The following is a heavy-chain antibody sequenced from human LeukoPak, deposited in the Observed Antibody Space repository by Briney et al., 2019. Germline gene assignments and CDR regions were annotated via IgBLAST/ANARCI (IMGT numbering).Heavy chain of an antibody. V-gene: IGHV4-34*01. CDR1: GGSFSGYY. D-gene: IGHD3-3*01. CDR2: INHSGST. Sequence: SETLSLTCAVYGGSFSGYYWSWIRQPPGKGLEWIGEINHSGSTNYNPSLNSRVTISVDTSKNQFSLKLSSVTAADTAVYYCARGGAYYDFWSGYYTDWFDPWGQGTLVTVSS. CDR3: ARGGAYYDFWSGYYTDWFDP. J-gene: IGHJ5*02.